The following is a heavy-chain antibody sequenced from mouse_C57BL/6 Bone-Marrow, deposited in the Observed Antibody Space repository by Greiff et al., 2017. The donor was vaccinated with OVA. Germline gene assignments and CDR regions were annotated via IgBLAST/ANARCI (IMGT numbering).Heavy chain of an antibody. D-gene: IGHD4-1*01. CDR1: GYTFTDYY. J-gene: IGHJ2*01. CDR2: INPNNGGT. Sequence: EVQLQQSGPELVKPGASVKISCKASGYTFTDYYMNWVKQSHGKSLEWIGDINPNNGGTSYNQKFKGKATLTVDKSSSTAYMELRSLTSEDSAVYYCAFWVDYFDYWGQGTTLTVSS. V-gene: IGHV1-26*01. CDR3: AFWVDYFDY.